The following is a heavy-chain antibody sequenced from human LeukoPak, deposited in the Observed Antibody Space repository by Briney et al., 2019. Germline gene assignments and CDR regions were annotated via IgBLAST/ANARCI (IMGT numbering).Heavy chain of an antibody. CDR3: ARDGGIAVAGEILVY. CDR2: IIPIFGTA. CDR1: GGTFGSYA. Sequence: SVKVSCKASGGTFGSYAISWVRQAPGQGLEWMGRIIPIFGTANYAQKFQGRVTITTDESTSTAYMELSSLRSEDTAVYYCARDGGIAVAGEILVYWGQGTLVTVSS. J-gene: IGHJ4*02. V-gene: IGHV1-69*05. D-gene: IGHD6-19*01.